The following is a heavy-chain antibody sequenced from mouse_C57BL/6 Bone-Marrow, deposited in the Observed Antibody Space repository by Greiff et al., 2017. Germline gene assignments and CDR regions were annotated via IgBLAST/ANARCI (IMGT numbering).Heavy chain of an antibody. Sequence: VQLQQSGAELVKPGASVKLSCKASGYTFTSYWMHWVKQRPGQRLEWIGMIHPNSGSTNYNEKFKSKATLTVDKSSSTAYMQLSSLTSEDSAVYYCARSALLLRYWYFDVWGTGTTVTVSS. J-gene: IGHJ1*03. CDR1: GYTFTSYW. D-gene: IGHD1-1*01. V-gene: IGHV1-64*01. CDR2: IHPNSGST. CDR3: ARSALLLRYWYFDV.